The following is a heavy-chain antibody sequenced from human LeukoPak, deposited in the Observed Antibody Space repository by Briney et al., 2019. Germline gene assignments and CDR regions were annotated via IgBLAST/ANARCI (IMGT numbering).Heavy chain of an antibody. J-gene: IGHJ5*02. D-gene: IGHD3-10*02. CDR1: GGSISSSSYH. Sequence: SETLSLTCTVSGGSISSSSYHWGWIRQPPGKGLEWIGSIYYSGSTFYNPSLKSRVAMSVETSKNQFSLKLSSVTAADTAVYYCARHPLKPYVSDWFDPWGQGILVTVSS. CDR3: ARHPLKPYVSDWFDP. CDR2: IYYSGST. V-gene: IGHV4-39*01.